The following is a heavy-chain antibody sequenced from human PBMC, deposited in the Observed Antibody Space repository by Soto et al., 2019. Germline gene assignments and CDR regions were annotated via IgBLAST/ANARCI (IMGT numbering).Heavy chain of an antibody. Sequence: QITLKESGPTLVRPTQTLTLTCTFSGFSLSTTGVGVGWIRQPPGKALEWLALIYWDDDKRYSPSLKSRLTITKDTSKNEVILPMTNMDPVDTARYYCAQRLPHYGLGRERGNGFDPWGQGTLVTVSS. CDR3: AQRLPHYGLGRERGNGFDP. V-gene: IGHV2-5*02. CDR2: IYWDDDK. CDR1: GFSLSTTGVG. D-gene: IGHD3-10*01. J-gene: IGHJ5*02.